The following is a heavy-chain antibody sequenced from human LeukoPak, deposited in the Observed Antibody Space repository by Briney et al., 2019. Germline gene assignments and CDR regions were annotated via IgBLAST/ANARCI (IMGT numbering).Heavy chain of an antibody. J-gene: IGHJ6*03. D-gene: IGHD6-13*01. CDR2: ISYDGSNK. V-gene: IGHV3-30*04. CDR1: GFIFSSYA. CDR3: AREGFSRGYYYHYYMDV. Sequence: GGSLRLSCAASGFIFSSYAMHWVRQAPGKGLEWVALISYDGSNKYYADSVKGRFTISRDNSKNTLYLQMNSLRAEDTAVYYCAREGFSRGYYYHYYMDVWGKGTTVTVSS.